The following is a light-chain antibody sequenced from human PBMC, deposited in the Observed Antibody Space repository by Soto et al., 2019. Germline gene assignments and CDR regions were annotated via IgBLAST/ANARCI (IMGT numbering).Light chain of an antibody. J-gene: IGLJ2*01. CDR2: RNS. Sequence: QSVLTQPPSVSGAPGQRVTISCTGSSSNIGAGYDVHWYQQLPGTAPKLLIYRNSNRPSGVPDRFSGSKSGTSASLAITGLQAEYEADYYCQSYDSSSHVVFGGGTKLTVL. CDR3: QSYDSSSHVV. V-gene: IGLV1-40*01. CDR1: SSNIGAGYD.